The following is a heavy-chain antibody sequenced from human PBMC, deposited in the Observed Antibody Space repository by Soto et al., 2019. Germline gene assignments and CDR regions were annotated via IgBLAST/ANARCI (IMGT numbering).Heavy chain of an antibody. J-gene: IGHJ6*03. Sequence: ASVKVSCKVSGYTLTELSMHWVRQAPGKGLEWMGGFDPEDGETIYAQKFQGRVTMTEDTSTDTAYMELSSLRSEDTAVYYCATEAGYSYGFRGYYYYYMDVWGKGITVTVSS. CDR1: GYTLTELS. CDR3: ATEAGYSYGFRGYYYYYMDV. D-gene: IGHD5-18*01. CDR2: FDPEDGET. V-gene: IGHV1-24*01.